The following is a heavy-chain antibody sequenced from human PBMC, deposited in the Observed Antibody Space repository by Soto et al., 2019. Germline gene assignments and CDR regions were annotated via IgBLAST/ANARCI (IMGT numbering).Heavy chain of an antibody. Sequence: QVQLQQGGAGLLKPSETLSLICAVYGGSLSGNFWSWIRQTPGKGLEWIAEINHRGSTNYNPSLKSRVTVSVDTSKRQLSLKVNSVTAADTAVYYCARGEFVVHYCSGTGSSCAFDIWGQGTMVTVSS. V-gene: IGHV4-34*01. J-gene: IGHJ3*02. CDR2: INHRGST. CDR1: GGSLSGNF. D-gene: IGHD2-2*01. CDR3: ARGEFVVHYCSGTGSSCAFDI.